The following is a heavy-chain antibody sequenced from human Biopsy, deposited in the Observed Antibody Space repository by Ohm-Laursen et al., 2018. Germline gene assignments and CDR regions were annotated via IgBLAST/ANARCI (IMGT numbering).Heavy chain of an antibody. CDR3: ARDGIVGARFNAFDI. CDR1: GFTFSSYE. CDR2: IISSGSTI. Sequence: GSLSLSCTASGFTFSSYEMNWVRQAPGTGLEWVSYIISSGSTIYYADSVKGRFTISRDNAKNSLYLQMNSLRAEDTAVYYCARDGIVGARFNAFDIWGQGTMVTVSS. J-gene: IGHJ3*02. V-gene: IGHV3-48*03. D-gene: IGHD1-26*01.